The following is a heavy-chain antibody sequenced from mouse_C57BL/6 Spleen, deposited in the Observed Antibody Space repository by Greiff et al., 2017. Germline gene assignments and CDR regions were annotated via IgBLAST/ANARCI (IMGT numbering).Heavy chain of an antibody. D-gene: IGHD2-1*01. CDR3: ASYSYFDD. CDR1: GYTFTDYY. CDR2: INPNNGGT. Sequence: VQLQQSGPELVKPGASVKISCKASGYTFTDYYMNWVKQSHGKSLEWIGDINPNNGGTSYNQKFKGKATLTVDKSSSTAYMELRSLTSEDSAVYYCASYSYFDDWGQGTTLTVSS. V-gene: IGHV1-26*01. J-gene: IGHJ2*01.